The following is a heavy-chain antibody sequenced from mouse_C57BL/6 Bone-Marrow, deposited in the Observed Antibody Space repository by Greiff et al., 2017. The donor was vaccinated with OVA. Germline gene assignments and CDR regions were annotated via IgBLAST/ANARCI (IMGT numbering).Heavy chain of an antibody. J-gene: IGHJ4*01. Sequence: QVQLQQPGAELVKPGASVKLSCKASGYTFTSYWMHWVKQRPGQGLEWIGMIHPNSGSTNYNEKFKSKATLTVDKSSSTALTSEDSAVYYCAKPRGYYAMDYWGQGTSVTVSS. CDR2: IHPNSGST. D-gene: IGHD3-3*01. CDR1: GYTFTSYW. V-gene: IGHV1-64*01. CDR3: AKPRGYYAMDY.